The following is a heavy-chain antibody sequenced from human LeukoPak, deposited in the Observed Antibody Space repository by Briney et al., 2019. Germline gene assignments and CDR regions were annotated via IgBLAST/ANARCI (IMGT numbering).Heavy chain of an antibody. D-gene: IGHD1-7*01. CDR1: GYTLTELS. V-gene: IGHV1-24*01. J-gene: IGHJ4*02. CDR3: ATVTGTTFDFDY. Sequence: ASVKVSCQVSGYTLTELSMHWVRQAPGKGLEWMGGFDPEDGETIYAQKFQGRVTMTEDTSTDTAYMELSRLRSEDTAVYYCATVTGTTFDFDYWGQGTLVTVSS. CDR2: FDPEDGET.